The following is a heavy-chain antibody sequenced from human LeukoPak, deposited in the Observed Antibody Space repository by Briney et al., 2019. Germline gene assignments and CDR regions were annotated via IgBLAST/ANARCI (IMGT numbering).Heavy chain of an antibody. CDR1: GFAFTGYD. D-gene: IGHD3-10*01. CDR3: VRDGEGVAISVNFWFDP. J-gene: IGHJ5*02. V-gene: IGHV1-8*01. Sequence: GASVKVSCKASGFAFTGYDINWVRQASGQGLEWMGWMNPNDGTTGYAQNFQGRVTMTRDTSISTAYMELRGLRSEDTATYYCVRDGEGVAISVNFWFDPWGRGTLVTVSS. CDR2: MNPNDGTT.